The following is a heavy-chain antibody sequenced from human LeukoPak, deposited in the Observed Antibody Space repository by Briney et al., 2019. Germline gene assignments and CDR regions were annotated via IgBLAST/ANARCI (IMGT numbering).Heavy chain of an antibody. D-gene: IGHD3-3*01. Sequence: GGSLRLPCAASGFTFSSYGMHWVRQAPGKGLEWVAFIRYDGSNKYYADSVKGRFTISRDNSKNTLYLQMNSLRAEDTAVYYCAKDQGIFGVVIPLDAFDIWGQGTMVTVSS. J-gene: IGHJ3*02. CDR3: AKDQGIFGVVIPLDAFDI. V-gene: IGHV3-30*02. CDR1: GFTFSSYG. CDR2: IRYDGSNK.